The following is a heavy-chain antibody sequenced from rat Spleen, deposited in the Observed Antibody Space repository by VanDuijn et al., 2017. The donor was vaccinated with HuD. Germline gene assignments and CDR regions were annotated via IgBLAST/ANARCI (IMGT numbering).Heavy chain of an antibody. CDR2: ISTSGGST. Sequence: EVQLVESGGGLVQPGRSLKLSCAASGFTFSNYDMAWVRQAPTKGLEWVASISTSGGSTYYRDSVKGRFTVSRDNAKSTLYLQMDSLRSEDTATYYCAKQSIIRVPLFDYWGQGVMVTVSS. V-gene: IGHV5-25*01. J-gene: IGHJ2*01. CDR1: GFTFSNYD. D-gene: IGHD4-3*01. CDR3: AKQSIIRVPLFDY.